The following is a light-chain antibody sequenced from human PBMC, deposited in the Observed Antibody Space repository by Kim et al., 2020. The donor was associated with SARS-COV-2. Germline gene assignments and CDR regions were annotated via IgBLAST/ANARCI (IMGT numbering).Light chain of an antibody. Sequence: GKKVTISCYGSSSNIGNNYVYWYQQLPGTAPKLLIYDNNKRPSGIPDRFSGSKSGTSATLGITGLQTGDEADYYCGTWDSSLSGVVFGGGTQLTVL. J-gene: IGLJ2*01. CDR3: GTWDSSLSGVV. CDR1: SSNIGNNY. CDR2: DNN. V-gene: IGLV1-51*01.